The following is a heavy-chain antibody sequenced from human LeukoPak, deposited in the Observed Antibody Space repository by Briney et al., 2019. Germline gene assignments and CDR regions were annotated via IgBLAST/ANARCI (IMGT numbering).Heavy chain of an antibody. CDR2: ISWNSGSI. D-gene: IGHD6-6*01. CDR3: AKDITYSSSSGFDY. Sequence: PGGSLRLSCAASGFNFDDYAMHGVRQAPGKCLEWVSGISWNSGSIGYADSVKGRFTISRDNAKNSLDLQMNSLRAEDMALYYCAKDITYSSSSGFDYWGQGTLVTVSS. J-gene: IGHJ4*02. CDR1: GFNFDDYA. V-gene: IGHV3-9*03.